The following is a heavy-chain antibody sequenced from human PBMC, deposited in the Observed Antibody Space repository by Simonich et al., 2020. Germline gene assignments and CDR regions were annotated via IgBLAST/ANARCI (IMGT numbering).Heavy chain of an antibody. D-gene: IGHD6-6*01. V-gene: IGHV3-30*07. CDR3: ARDLGSSYYFDY. Sequence: GGGVVQHGRSLRLSCAASGFTFSSYAMHWVRQAPGKGLEWWAVISYDGSNKYYADSVKGRFTISRDNSKNTLYLQMNSLRAEDTAVYYCARDLGSSYYFDYWGQGTLVTVSS. CDR1: GFTFSSYA. CDR2: ISYDGSNK. J-gene: IGHJ4*02.